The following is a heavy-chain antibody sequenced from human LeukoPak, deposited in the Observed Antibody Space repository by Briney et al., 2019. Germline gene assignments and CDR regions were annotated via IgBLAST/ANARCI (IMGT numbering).Heavy chain of an antibody. CDR1: GYTFTGYY. CDR3: ARYSYGYIFY. V-gene: IGHV1-2*02. CDR2: INPNSGGT. Sequence: GASVKVSCKASGYTFTGYYMHWVRQAPGQGLEWMGWINPNSGGTNYAQKIQGRVTMTRDTSISTAYMELSRLRSDDTAVYYCARYSYGYIFYWGQGTLVTVSS. D-gene: IGHD5-18*01. J-gene: IGHJ4*02.